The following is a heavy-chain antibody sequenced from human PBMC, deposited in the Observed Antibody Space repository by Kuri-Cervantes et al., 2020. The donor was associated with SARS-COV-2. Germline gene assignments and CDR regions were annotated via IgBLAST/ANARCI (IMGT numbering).Heavy chain of an antibody. V-gene: IGHV1-69*06. CDR3: ARSGPGAISREDGAFDI. CDR1: GGTFSSNA. CDR2: IIPSFGTP. D-gene: IGHD5-24*01. Sequence: SVKVSCKASGGTFSSNAISWVRQAPGQGLEWVGGIIPSFGTPNHARKFQGRVTISADKSMSTAYMELSSLRFEDTAMYYCARSGPGAISREDGAFDIWGQGTMVTVSS. J-gene: IGHJ3*02.